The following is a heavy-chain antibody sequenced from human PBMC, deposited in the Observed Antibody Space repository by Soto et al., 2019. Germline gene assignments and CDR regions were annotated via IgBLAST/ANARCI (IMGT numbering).Heavy chain of an antibody. CDR2: IKEDGSEK. CDR3: ARNTVG. Sequence: EVQVVAAGGGLVQPGGSLRLSCAASGFTLSSSWMSWVRQAPGKGLEWVANIKEDGSEKYYVDSVKGRFTISRDNAKNSLYLQMNSLRAEDTAVYYCARNTVGWGQGTRVTVSS. CDR1: GFTLSSSW. V-gene: IGHV3-7*01. D-gene: IGHD2-15*01. J-gene: IGHJ4*02.